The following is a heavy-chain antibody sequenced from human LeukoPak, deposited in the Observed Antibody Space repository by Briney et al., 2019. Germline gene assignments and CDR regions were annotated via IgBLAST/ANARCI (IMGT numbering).Heavy chain of an antibody. CDR3: ARPSIVAYCGGDCYPGGAAFDI. V-gene: IGHV3-48*03. D-gene: IGHD2-21*02. CDR1: GFLFNNYE. Sequence: GGSLRLSCVASGFLFNNYEMNWVRQAPGKGLEWVSYISGSGLSIYYADSVKGRFEISRDNAKNTLYLQMNSLRAEDTAVYYCARPSIVAYCGGDCYPGGAAFDIWGQGTMVTVSS. CDR2: ISGSGLSI. J-gene: IGHJ3*02.